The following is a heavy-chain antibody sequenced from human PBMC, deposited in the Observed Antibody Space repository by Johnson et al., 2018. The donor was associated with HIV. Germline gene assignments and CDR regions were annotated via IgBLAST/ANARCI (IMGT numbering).Heavy chain of an antibody. J-gene: IGHJ3*02. CDR2: VRSKTNDYAP. CDR3: ARYSGSYLPDAFDI. D-gene: IGHD1-26*01. Sequence: VQLVESGGGLVQPGGSLKLSCAASGFTFSGSGMHWVRQASGKGLEWVGRVRSKTNDYAPAYAASVKGRFTISRDNAKNSLYLQMNSLRAEDTAVYYCARYSGSYLPDAFDIWGQGTMVTVSS. V-gene: IGHV3-73*01. CDR1: GFTFSGSG.